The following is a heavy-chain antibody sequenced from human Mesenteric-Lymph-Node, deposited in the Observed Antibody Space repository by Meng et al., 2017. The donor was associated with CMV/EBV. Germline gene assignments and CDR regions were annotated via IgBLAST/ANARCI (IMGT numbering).Heavy chain of an antibody. CDR3: ARGRAGTGVYQPVLYYYYGMDV. CDR1: GFTFSRHT. D-gene: IGHD6-6*01. CDR2: ISYDGSNK. J-gene: IGHJ6*02. Sequence: GESLKISCVASGFTFSRHTMYWVRQAPGKGLEWVASISYDGSNKNYADSVKGRFTISRDNSKNTLFLQMNSLRAEDTALHYCARGRAGTGVYQPVLYYYYGMDVWGQGTTVTVSS. V-gene: IGHV3-30-3*01.